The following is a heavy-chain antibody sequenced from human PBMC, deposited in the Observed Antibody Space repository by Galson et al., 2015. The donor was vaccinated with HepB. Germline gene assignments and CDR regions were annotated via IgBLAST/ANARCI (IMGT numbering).Heavy chain of an antibody. Sequence: SLRLSCAASGFTFSSYAMHWVRQAPGKGLEYVSAISSNGGSTYYADSVKGRFTISRDNSKNTLYLQMSSLRAEDTAVYYCAKDRDIVATGPPDYWGQGTLVTVSS. CDR2: ISSNGGST. CDR3: AKDRDIVATGPPDY. J-gene: IGHJ4*02. V-gene: IGHV3-64*04. D-gene: IGHD5-12*01. CDR1: GFTFSSYA.